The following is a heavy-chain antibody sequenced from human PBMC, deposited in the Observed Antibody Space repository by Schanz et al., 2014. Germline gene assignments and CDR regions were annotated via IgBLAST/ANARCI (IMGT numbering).Heavy chain of an antibody. J-gene: IGHJ5*01. V-gene: IGHV4-30-2*01. D-gene: IGHD3-10*01. CDR3: ARSAGDFPGWFDS. CDR1: GGSISSGGSS. Sequence: QLQLQESGSGLVKPSQTLSLTCGVSGGSISSGGSSWNWIRLPPGKGLEWIGYIYHSGSTYYNPSLKSRVTRAVDRTKNQFSLILNSVTAADTAVYYCARSAGDFPGWFDSWGQGTLVAVSS. CDR2: IYHSGST.